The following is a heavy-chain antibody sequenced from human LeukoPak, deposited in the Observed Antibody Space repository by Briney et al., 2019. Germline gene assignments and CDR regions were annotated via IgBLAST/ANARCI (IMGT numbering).Heavy chain of an antibody. CDR2: INPNSGGT. J-gene: IGHJ4*02. Sequence: GASVKVSCKASGYTFTDYYMHWVRQAPGQWLEWMGWINPNSGGTNYAQKFQGRVTMTRDTSISTAYMELSRLRSDDTAVYYCARGIGITGTTLDYWGQGTLVTVSS. CDR3: ARGIGITGTTLDY. CDR1: GYTFTDYY. V-gene: IGHV1-2*02. D-gene: IGHD1-7*01.